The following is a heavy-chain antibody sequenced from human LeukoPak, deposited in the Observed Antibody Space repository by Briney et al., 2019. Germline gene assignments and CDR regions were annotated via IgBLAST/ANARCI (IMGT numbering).Heavy chain of an antibody. Sequence: GESLKISCQASGYSFTKYWIGWVRQMSGKGLEWMGIIYPGDSDTRYSPSFQGQVTISADKSISTAYLQWSSLKASDTAMYYCASALLGYCSGGSCYDAFDIWGQGQWSPSLQ. CDR1: GYSFTKYW. D-gene: IGHD2-15*01. CDR3: ASALLGYCSGGSCYDAFDI. J-gene: IGHJ3*02. CDR2: IYPGDSDT. V-gene: IGHV5-51*01.